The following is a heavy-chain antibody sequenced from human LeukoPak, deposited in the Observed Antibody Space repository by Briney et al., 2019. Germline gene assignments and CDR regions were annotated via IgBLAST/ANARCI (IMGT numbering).Heavy chain of an antibody. D-gene: IGHD5-18*01. J-gene: IGHJ6*02. V-gene: IGHV4-59*01. CDR1: GGSISSYY. CDR3: ARVPGYSYGYDYYYYYGMDV. Sequence: SETLSLTCTVSGGSISSYYWSWIRQPPGKGLEWIGDIYYSGSTNYNPSLKSRVTISVDTSKNQFSLKLSSVTAADTAVYYCARVPGYSYGYDYYYYYGMDVWGQGTTVTVSS. CDR2: IYYSGST.